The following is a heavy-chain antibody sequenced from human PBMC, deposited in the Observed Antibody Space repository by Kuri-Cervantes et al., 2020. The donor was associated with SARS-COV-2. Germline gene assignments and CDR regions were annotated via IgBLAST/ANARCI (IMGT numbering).Heavy chain of an antibody. Sequence: KVSCKGSGYSFTSYWIGWVRQMPGKGLEWMGIIYPGDSDTRYSPSFQGQVTISADKSISTAYLQWSSLKASDTAMYYCARGSSSPRHYYYYGMDVWGRGTAVTVSS. D-gene: IGHD6-6*01. J-gene: IGHJ6*02. CDR2: IYPGDSDT. V-gene: IGHV5-51*01. CDR1: GYSFTSYW. CDR3: ARGSSSPRHYYYYGMDV.